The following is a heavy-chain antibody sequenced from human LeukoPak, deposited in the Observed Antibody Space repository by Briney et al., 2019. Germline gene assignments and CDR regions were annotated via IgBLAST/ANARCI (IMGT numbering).Heavy chain of an antibody. CDR2: INHSGST. CDR1: GGSFSGYY. V-gene: IGHV4-34*01. J-gene: IGHJ4*02. CDR3: ARVPVRGVIITIDY. D-gene: IGHD3-10*01. Sequence: SETLSLTCAVYGGSFSGYYWSWIRQPPGKGLEWIGEINHSGSTNYNPSLKSRVTISVDTSKNQFSLKLSSVTAADTAVYYCARVPVRGVIITIDYWGQGTLVTVSS.